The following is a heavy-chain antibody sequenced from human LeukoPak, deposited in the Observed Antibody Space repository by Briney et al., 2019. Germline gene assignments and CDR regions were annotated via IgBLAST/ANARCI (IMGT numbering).Heavy chain of an antibody. V-gene: IGHV3-30*18. CDR1: GFTFSDYG. CDR3: AKESYQLPEYFPH. D-gene: IGHD2-2*01. CDR2: IRYDGSNK. J-gene: IGHJ1*01. Sequence: PGRSLRLSCAASGFTFSDYGMHWVRQAPGKGLEWVAVIRYDGSNKYHADSVKGRFTISRDNSKNTLYLQMNSLRAEDTAVSYCAKESYQLPEYFPHWGQGTLVTVSS.